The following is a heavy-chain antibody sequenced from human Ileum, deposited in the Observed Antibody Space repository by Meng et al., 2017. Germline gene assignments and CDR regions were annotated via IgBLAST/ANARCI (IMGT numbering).Heavy chain of an antibody. V-gene: IGHV1-46*02. CDR2: INLSSCWT. D-gene: IGHD6-13*01. CDR3: ARDVSAADKSWWLDA. CDR1: GYRFHSNY. J-gene: IGHJ5*02. Sequence: SVNVSCKTLGYRFHSNYLHWVRQAPGQGLEWIGIINLSSCWTSYVPKPQGRLTITRDTVTNSVYPEFSSLRSEDTAFYCCARDVSAADKSWWLDAWGQGSLVTVSS.